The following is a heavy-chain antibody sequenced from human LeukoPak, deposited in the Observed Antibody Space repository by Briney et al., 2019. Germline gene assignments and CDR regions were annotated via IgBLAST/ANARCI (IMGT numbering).Heavy chain of an antibody. V-gene: IGHV3-30*02. CDR2: IRYDGSNK. CDR1: GFTFSSYG. D-gene: IGHD1-26*01. J-gene: IGHJ6*03. CDR3: ARDGSHFIVGSTSYYYMDV. Sequence: PGGSLRLSCAASGFTFSSYGMHWVRQAPGKGLEWVAFIRYDGSNKYYADSVKGRFTISRDNSKNTLYLQMNSLRAEDTAVYYCARDGSHFIVGSTSYYYMDVWGKGTTVTVSS.